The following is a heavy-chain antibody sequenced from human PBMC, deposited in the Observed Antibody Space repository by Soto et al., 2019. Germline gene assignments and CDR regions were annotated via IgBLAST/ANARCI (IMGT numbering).Heavy chain of an antibody. J-gene: IGHJ6*02. V-gene: IGHV1-2*04. CDR3: ARAGYSSSAEDYYYGMDV. Sequence: ASVKVSCKASGYTFTGYYMHWVRQAPGQGLEWMGWINPNSGGTNYAQKFQGWVTMTRDTSISTAYMELSRLRSDDTAVYYCARAGYSSSAEDYYYGMDVWGQGTTVTVSS. D-gene: IGHD6-6*01. CDR2: INPNSGGT. CDR1: GYTFTGYY.